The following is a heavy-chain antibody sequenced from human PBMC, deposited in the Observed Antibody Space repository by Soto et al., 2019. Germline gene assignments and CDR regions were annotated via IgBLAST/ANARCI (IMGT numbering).Heavy chain of an antibody. CDR1: GGSISSYY. CDR2: IYYSGST. CDR3: AGGTYYYDSSGYPDY. Sequence: PSETLSVTCTVSGGSISSYYWSWIRQPPGKGLEWIGYIYYSGSTNYNPSLKSRVTISVDTSKNQFSLKLSSVTAADTAVYYFAGGTYYYDSSGYPDYWGQGTLVTVSS. V-gene: IGHV4-59*08. J-gene: IGHJ4*02. D-gene: IGHD3-22*01.